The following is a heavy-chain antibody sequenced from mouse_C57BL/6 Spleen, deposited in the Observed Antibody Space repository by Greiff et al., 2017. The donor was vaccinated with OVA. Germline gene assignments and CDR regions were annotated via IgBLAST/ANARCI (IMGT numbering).Heavy chain of an antibody. CDR1: GYTFTDYE. CDR3: TRSDGSSFGDY. V-gene: IGHV1-15*01. D-gene: IGHD1-1*01. CDR2: IDPETGGT. Sequence: QVHVKQSGAELVRPGASVTLSCKASGYTFTDYEMHWVKQTPVHGLEWIGAIDPETGGTAYNQKFKGKAILTADKSSSTAYMELRSLTSEDSAVYYCTRSDGSSFGDYWGQGTTLTVSS. J-gene: IGHJ2*01.